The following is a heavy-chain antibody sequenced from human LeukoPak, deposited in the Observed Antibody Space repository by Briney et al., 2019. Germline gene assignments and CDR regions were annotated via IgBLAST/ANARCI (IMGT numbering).Heavy chain of an antibody. CDR1: GGSISSLNW. D-gene: IGHD3-10*01. V-gene: IGHV4-4*02. CDR2: IHHSGST. J-gene: IGHJ3*02. CDR3: AKDRESLWFVNDAFDI. Sequence: PSGTLSLTCAVSGGSISSLNWWSWVRQPPEKGLEWIGEIHHSGSTNYNPSLRSRVTISVDKSKNQFSLKLTSVSAADTAVYYCAKDRESLWFVNDAFDIWGQGTMVTVSS.